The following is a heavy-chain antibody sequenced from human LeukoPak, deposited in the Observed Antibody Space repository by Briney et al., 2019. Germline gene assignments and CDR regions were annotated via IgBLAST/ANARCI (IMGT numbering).Heavy chain of an antibody. CDR3: ARDGVRITMVRGVITNGMDV. D-gene: IGHD3-10*01. V-gene: IGHV4-39*07. J-gene: IGHJ6*02. CDR2: IYYSGST. CDR1: GGSISSSSYY. Sequence: SETLSLTCTVSGGSISSSSYYWGWIRQPPGKGLEWIGSIYYSGSTYYNPSLKSRVTISVDTSKNQFSLKLSSVTAADTAVYYCARDGVRITMVRGVITNGMDVWGQGTTVTVSS.